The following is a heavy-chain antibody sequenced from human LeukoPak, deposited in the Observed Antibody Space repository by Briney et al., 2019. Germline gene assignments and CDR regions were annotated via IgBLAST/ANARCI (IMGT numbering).Heavy chain of an antibody. CDR1: DYSISSGFY. D-gene: IGHD6-19*01. CDR2: IFHSGST. V-gene: IGHV4-38-2*02. CDR3: ARQAVAGGHFYY. J-gene: IGHJ4*02. Sequence: KPSEILSLTCTVSDYSISSGFYWGWIRQPPGKGQEWIVNIFHSGSTYYNPSLKSRVTISVDTSKNQFSLKLTSVTAADTAVYYCARQAVAGGHFYYWGQGTLVTVSS.